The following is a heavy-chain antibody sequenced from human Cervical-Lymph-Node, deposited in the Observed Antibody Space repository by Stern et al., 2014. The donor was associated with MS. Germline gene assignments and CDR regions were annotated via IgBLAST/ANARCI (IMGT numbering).Heavy chain of an antibody. D-gene: IGHD6-19*01. CDR2: SRNKANSYTT. V-gene: IGHV3-72*01. CDR3: TREKYGSTSLDS. J-gene: IGHJ4*02. Sequence: EDQLVESGGGLVQPGGSLRISCAASGFTFSDHSMDWVRQAPGKGLEWGGRSRNKANSYTTQYAASVKGRFTISRDDSKNSLYLQMNSLKTEDTAVYHCTREKYGSTSLDSWGQGALVTVSS. CDR1: GFTFSDHS.